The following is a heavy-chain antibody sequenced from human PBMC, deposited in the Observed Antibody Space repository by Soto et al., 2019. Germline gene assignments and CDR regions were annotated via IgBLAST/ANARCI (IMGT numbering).Heavy chain of an antibody. V-gene: IGHV4-59*08. CDR1: GGSISSYY. D-gene: IGHD1-26*01. CDR2: IHFSGST. Sequence: QVQLQESGPGLVKPSETLSLTCTVSGGSISSYYWSWIRQAPGKGLEWIGYIHFSGSTKYNPSLNSRVTTSIDTSNNQFPLKVPSVTAADTAVYYCARQYSNAFDYWGQGTLVTVSS. CDR3: ARQYSNAFDY. J-gene: IGHJ4*02.